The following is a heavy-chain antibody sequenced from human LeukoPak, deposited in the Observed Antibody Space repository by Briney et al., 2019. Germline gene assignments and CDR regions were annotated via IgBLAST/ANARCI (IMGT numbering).Heavy chain of an antibody. J-gene: IGHJ4*02. CDR2: IYYSGST. V-gene: IGHV4-59*01. D-gene: IGHD6-13*01. CDR1: GGSISSFY. CDR3: ARDVGNSSMRRYFDY. Sequence: SETLSLTCTVSGGSISSFYWSWIRQPPGKGLEWIGYIYYSGSTNYNPSLKSRVTISVDTSKNQFSLKLSSVTAADTAVYYCARDVGNSSMRRYFDYWGQGTLVTVSS.